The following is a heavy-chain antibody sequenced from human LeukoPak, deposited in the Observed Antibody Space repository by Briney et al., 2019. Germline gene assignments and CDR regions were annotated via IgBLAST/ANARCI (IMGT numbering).Heavy chain of an antibody. V-gene: IGHV3-11*01. CDR1: VFTFSDYY. CDR2: ISTSAGTI. Sequence: GGSLRLSCAASVFTFSDYYMTWIRQAPGKGLEWISYISTSAGTIYYADSVKGRFTISRDNAKNSLYLKMNSLRAEDTAVYYCARDAIDSSGFDFDYWGQGTLVTVSS. CDR3: ARDAIDSSGFDFDY. D-gene: IGHD3-22*01. J-gene: IGHJ4*02.